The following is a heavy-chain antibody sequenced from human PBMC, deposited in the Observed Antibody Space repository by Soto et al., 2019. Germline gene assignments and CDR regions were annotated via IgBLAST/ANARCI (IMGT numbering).Heavy chain of an antibody. Sequence: QVQLVQSGAEVKKPGSSVKVSCKASGGTFSSYTISWVRQAPGQGLEWMGRIIPNLGIANYAQKFQGRVTITADKSTSTAYMELSSLRSEDTAVYYCAREGEGYSYGNGFDYWGQGTLVTVSS. J-gene: IGHJ4*02. CDR1: GGTFSSYT. D-gene: IGHD5-18*01. CDR2: IIPNLGIA. CDR3: AREGEGYSYGNGFDY. V-gene: IGHV1-69*08.